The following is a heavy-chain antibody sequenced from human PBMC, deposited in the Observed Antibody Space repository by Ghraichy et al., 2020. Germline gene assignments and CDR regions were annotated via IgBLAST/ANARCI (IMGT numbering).Heavy chain of an antibody. CDR1: GYTFTSYD. CDR3: ARGPPIFGVVILYYYGMDV. J-gene: IGHJ6*02. Sequence: ASVKVSCKASGYTFTSYDINWVRQATGQGLEWMGWMNPNSGNTGYAQKFQGRVTMTRNTSISTAYMELSSLRSEDTAVYYCARGPPIFGVVILYYYGMDVWGQGTMVTVSS. D-gene: IGHD3-3*01. V-gene: IGHV1-8*01. CDR2: MNPNSGNT.